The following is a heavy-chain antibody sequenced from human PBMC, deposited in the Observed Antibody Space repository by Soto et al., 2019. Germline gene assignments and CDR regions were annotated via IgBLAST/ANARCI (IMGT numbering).Heavy chain of an antibody. J-gene: IGHJ3*02. V-gene: IGHV1-18*01. Sequence: QVQLVQSGAEVKKTGASVKVSCKASGYSFRSHGISWMRQAPGQGLEWMGWISAYNGNTNYAQKPQGRVTMTTDTSTNTAYMELRSLRSDDTAMYYCARFEYRSTDPLGYAFDIWGQGTMVTVSS. D-gene: IGHD6-6*01. CDR1: GYSFRSHG. CDR3: ARFEYRSTDPLGYAFDI. CDR2: ISAYNGNT.